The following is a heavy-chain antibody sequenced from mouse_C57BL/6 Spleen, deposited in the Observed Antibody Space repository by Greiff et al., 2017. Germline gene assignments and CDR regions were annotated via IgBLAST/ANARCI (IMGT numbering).Heavy chain of an antibody. V-gene: IGHV1-47*01. J-gene: IGHJ3*01. Sequence: VKLQESGAELVKPGASVTMSCKASGYTFTTYPIEWMQQNHGKSLEWIGNFHPYNYDTKYNEKLKCKATLTVEKSSSTVYFELSRLTSDDSAVYYCARPYDYGSSTWLAYWGQGTLVTVSA. D-gene: IGHD1-1*01. CDR3: ARPYDYGSSTWLAY. CDR2: FHPYNYDT. CDR1: GYTFTTYP.